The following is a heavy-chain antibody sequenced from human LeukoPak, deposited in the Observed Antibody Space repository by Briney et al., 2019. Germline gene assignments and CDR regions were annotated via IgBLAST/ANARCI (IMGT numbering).Heavy chain of an antibody. J-gene: IGHJ3*02. D-gene: IGHD6-19*01. CDR1: GRSISSGGYS. CDR2: IYHSGST. CDR3: ARGDSSGWHPSTVEAFDI. Sequence: SETLSLTCAVSGRSISSGGYSWSGIRQPPGKGLEWIGYIYHSGSTYYNPSLKSRVTISVDRSKNQFSLTLSSVTAADTAVYYRARGDSSGWHPSTVEAFDIWGQGTMVTASS. V-gene: IGHV4-30-2*01.